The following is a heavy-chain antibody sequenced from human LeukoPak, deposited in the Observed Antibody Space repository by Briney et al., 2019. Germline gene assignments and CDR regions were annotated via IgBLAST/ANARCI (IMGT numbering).Heavy chain of an antibody. CDR3: ARDVCSGGTCYLDY. V-gene: IGHV4-4*07. CDR1: GRSISSYY. J-gene: IGHJ4*02. CDR2: IYTSGST. Sequence: SETLSLPCTVSGRSISSYYWSWLRQPAGKGLEWIGRIYTSGSTNYNPSLKSRVTMSVDTSKNQFYLKLSSVTAADTAVYYCARDVCSGGTCYLDYWGRGTLVSVSS. D-gene: IGHD2-15*01.